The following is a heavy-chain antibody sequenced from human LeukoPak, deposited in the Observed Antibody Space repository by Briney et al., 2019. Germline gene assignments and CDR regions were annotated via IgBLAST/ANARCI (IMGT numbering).Heavy chain of an antibody. D-gene: IGHD1-26*01. CDR3: ARGTGYSVFDI. CDR2: INGDETST. V-gene: IGHV3-74*01. J-gene: IGHJ3*02. Sequence: GGSLRLSCAASGFTFSSHWMHWARHAPGKGLVWVSRINGDETSTAYADSVKGRFTISRDNAKNTLYVQMNSLRAEDTAVYYCARGTGYSVFDIWGQGTMVTVFS. CDR1: GFTFSSHW.